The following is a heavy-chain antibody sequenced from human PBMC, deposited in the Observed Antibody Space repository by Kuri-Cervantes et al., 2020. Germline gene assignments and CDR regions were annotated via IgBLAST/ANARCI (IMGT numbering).Heavy chain of an antibody. V-gene: IGHV1-18*01. Sequence: ASVKVSCKASGYAFINHGITWVRQAPGQGLEWMGWISIYNGHTNYARKFQDRVTMTTDTSTSTAYMELTSLTSDDTAVYYCAKVAQANFDYWGQGTLVTVSS. CDR3: AKVAQANFDY. CDR1: GYAFINHG. J-gene: IGHJ4*02. CDR2: ISIYNGHT.